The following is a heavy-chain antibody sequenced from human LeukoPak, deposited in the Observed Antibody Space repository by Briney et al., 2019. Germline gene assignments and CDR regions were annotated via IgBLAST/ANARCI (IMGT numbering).Heavy chain of an antibody. V-gene: IGHV3-21*01. Sequence: GGSLRLSCAASGFTFSSYSMNWVRQAPGKGLKWVSSISSSSSYIYYADSVKGRFTISRDNAKNSLYLQMNSLRAEDTAVYYCARDDRFSSSSVDYWGQGTLVTVSS. CDR3: ARDDRFSSSSVDY. CDR1: GFTFSSYS. D-gene: IGHD6-6*01. CDR2: ISSSSSYI. J-gene: IGHJ4*02.